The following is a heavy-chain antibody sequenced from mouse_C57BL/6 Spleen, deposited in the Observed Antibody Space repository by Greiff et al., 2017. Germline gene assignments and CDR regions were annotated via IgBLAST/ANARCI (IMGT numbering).Heavy chain of an antibody. J-gene: IGHJ2*01. V-gene: IGHV1-52*01. CDR1: GYTFTSYW. D-gene: IGHD3-1*01. CDR3: ARGGLGGSYYFDY. CDR2: IDPSDSET. Sequence: QVQLQQPGAELVRPGSSVKLSCKASGYTFTSYWMHWVKQRPIQGLEWIGNIDPSDSETHYNQKFKDKATLTVDKSSSTAYMQLSSLTSEDSAVYDCARGGLGGSYYFDYWGQGTTLTVSS.